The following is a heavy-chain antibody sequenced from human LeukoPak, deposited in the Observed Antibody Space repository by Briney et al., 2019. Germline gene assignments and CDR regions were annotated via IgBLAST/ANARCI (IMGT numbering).Heavy chain of an antibody. D-gene: IGHD2-2*01. CDR3: ARDRQLLTYGMDV. V-gene: IGHV4-31*03. CDR1: GGSISSGGYY. J-gene: IGHJ6*02. CDR2: IYYSGST. Sequence: SETLSLTCTVSGGSISSGGYYWSWIRQHPGKGLEWIGYIYYSGSTYYNPSLKSRVTISVDTSKNQFPLKLSSVTAADTAVYYCARDRQLLTYGMDVWGQGTTVTVSS.